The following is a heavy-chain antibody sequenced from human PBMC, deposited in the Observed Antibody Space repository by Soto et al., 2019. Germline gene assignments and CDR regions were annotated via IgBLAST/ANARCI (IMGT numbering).Heavy chain of an antibody. D-gene: IGHD5-12*01. J-gene: IGHJ4*02. CDR3: AREGRYSGSDYFDY. V-gene: IGHV3-48*02. CDR2: ISSSSSTI. Sequence: LRLSCGASGFTFSSYSMNWVRQAPGKGLEWISYISSSSSTIFYADSVKGRFTISRDNDKNSLYLQMNNLRDEDTAVYFCAREGRYSGSDYFDYCGQGTLVTVSS. CDR1: GFTFSSYS.